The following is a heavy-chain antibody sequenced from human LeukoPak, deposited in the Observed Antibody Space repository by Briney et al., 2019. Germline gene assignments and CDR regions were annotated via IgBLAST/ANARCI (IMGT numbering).Heavy chain of an antibody. Sequence: SETLSLTCIVSGVSISNYYWSWIRQPPGKGLEWIGYIYYSGSTNYNPSLKSRVTISVDTSKNQFSLKLSSVTAADTAVYYCASASHSIYYYYMDVWGKGTTVTVSS. CDR2: IYYSGST. J-gene: IGHJ6*03. D-gene: IGHD3-3*02. CDR3: ASASHSIYYYYMDV. V-gene: IGHV4-59*01. CDR1: GVSISNYY.